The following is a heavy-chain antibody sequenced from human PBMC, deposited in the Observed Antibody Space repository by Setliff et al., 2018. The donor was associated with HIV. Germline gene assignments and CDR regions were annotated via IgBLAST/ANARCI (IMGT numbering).Heavy chain of an antibody. J-gene: IGHJ4*02. V-gene: IGHV3-23*01. CDR3: ATGTRLVD. D-gene: IGHD2-21*01. CDR2: ISDSGGST. CDR1: GFTFSSYM. Sequence: GGSLRLSCAASGFTFSSYMMNWVRQAPGKGLEWVSGISDSGGSTYYADSVKGRFTISRDNAKNTLNRQMNSLRAEDTAVYYCATGTRLVDWGQGALVTVSS.